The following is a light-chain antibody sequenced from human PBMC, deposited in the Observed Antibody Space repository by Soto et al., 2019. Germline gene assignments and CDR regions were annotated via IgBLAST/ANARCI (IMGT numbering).Light chain of an antibody. V-gene: IGLV2-23*02. Sequence: QSVLTQPASVSGSPGQSITISCTGTSSDVGSDNLVSWYQQHPGKAPKFMIYEVSKRPSGVSHRFSGSKSGNTASLTISGLQAEDEADYYCCSYAGTGTYVFGTGTKVTVL. J-gene: IGLJ1*01. CDR1: SSDVGSDNL. CDR3: CSYAGTGTYV. CDR2: EVS.